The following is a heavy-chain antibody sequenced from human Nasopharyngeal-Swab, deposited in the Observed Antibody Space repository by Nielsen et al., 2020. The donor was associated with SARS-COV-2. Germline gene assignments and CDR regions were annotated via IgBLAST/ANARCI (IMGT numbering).Heavy chain of an antibody. CDR2: ITWNSYNK. CDR3: AKNILLVKDDSSGLEFDY. V-gene: IGHV3-9*01. J-gene: IGHJ4*02. CDR1: GFTFNDFA. D-gene: IGHD3-22*01. Sequence: SFSTSGFTFNDFAMPWVRQITGQGLGWVSGITWNSYNKAYADSVKGRFTLSRDHAKNALYQPMNSLRAEDTALYYCAKNILLVKDDSSGLEFDYWGQGTLVTVSS.